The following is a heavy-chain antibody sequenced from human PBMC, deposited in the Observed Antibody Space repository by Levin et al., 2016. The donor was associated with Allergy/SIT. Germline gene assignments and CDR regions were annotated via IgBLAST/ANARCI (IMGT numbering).Heavy chain of an antibody. D-gene: IGHD5-24*01. J-gene: IGHJ4*02. CDR1: GFSLTNGVG. V-gene: IGHV2-5*01. CDR3: AHVPWSEMALWYFDY. Sequence: SGPTLVKPTQTLTLTCTFSGFSLTNGVGVGWIRQPPRGEALEWLALIYWNGDKTYSSSLKNRLTIAKDPSKNQVVLTMTDMDPADTATYFCAHVPWSEMALWYFDYWGQGTLVTVSS. CDR2: IYWNGDK.